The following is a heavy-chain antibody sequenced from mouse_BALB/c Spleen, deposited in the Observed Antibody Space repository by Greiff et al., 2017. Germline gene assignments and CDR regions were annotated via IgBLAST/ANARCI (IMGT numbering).Heavy chain of an antibody. CDR1: GFDFSRYW. D-gene: IGHD1-1*01. CDR3: ARRWGYGSSYAMDY. J-gene: IGHJ4*01. Sequence: EVQLVESGGGLVQPGGSLKLSCAASGFDFSRYWMSWVRQAPGKGLEWIGEINPDSSTINYTPSLKDKFIISRDNAKNTLYLQMSKVRSEDTALYYCARRWGYGSSYAMDYWGQGTSVTVSS. V-gene: IGHV4-1*02. CDR2: INPDSSTI.